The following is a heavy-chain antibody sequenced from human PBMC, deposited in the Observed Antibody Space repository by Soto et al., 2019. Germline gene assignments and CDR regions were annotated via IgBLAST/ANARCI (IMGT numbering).Heavy chain of an antibody. J-gene: IGHJ4*02. CDR2: IDPDGGST. D-gene: IGHD3-3*01. Sequence: QVQLVQSGAEVKKTGSSVKVSCKASGGTFSIYGFSWVRQAPGQGPEWMGIIDPDGGSTSYAQKFQGRVSMTSDTSRNTAYMELRSLRSEDTAVYYCASLIGVDVLRDYWGQGTLVTVSS. V-gene: IGHV1-46*01. CDR3: ASLIGVDVLRDY. CDR1: GGTFSIYG.